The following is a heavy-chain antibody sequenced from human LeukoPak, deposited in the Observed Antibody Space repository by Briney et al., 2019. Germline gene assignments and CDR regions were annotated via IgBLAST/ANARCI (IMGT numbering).Heavy chain of an antibody. D-gene: IGHD3-22*01. CDR3: ARDIGDSSGDYWYFDL. CDR1: GYTFTGYY. CDR2: INPKRGGT. V-gene: IGHV1-2*02. Sequence: ASVKVSCKASGYTFTGYYMHWVRQAPGQGPEWMGWINPKRGGTKYAQKFQGRVTMTRGTSISTAYMELSSLRSDDTAVYYCARDIGDSSGDYWYFDLWGRGTLVTVSS. J-gene: IGHJ2*01.